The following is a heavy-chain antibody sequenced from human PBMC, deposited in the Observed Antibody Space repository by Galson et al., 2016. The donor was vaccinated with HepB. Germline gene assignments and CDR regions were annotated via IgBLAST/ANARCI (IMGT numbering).Heavy chain of an antibody. CDR3: ARGGGCFGNSCYYPDY. V-gene: IGHV3-23*01. J-gene: IGHJ4*02. D-gene: IGHD2-2*01. CDR1: GFTFSYHV. CDR2: ISARGT. Sequence: SLRLSCAASGFTFSYHVMSWVRQAPGRGLEWVSTISARGTFYADSVTGRFTISRDDSKDTLYLQMNSLRDDDTAVYFCARGGGCFGNSCYYPDYWGQGTLVTVSS.